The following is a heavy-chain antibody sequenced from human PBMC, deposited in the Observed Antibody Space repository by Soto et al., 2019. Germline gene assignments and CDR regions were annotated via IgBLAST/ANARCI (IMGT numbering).Heavy chain of an antibody. CDR3: TRGSGGGFDD. CDR1: GGTFSTYI. J-gene: IGHJ4*02. V-gene: IGHV1-69*02. CDR2: IIPVLGLA. Sequence: QVQLVQSGAEVKKPGSSVKVSCKASGGTFSTYIINWVRQAPGQGLEWMGRIIPVLGLANYAQKFQGRVTITADTSTSTAYIDLSSLRSADTAMCYCTRGSGGGFDDWGQGTLVTVSS. D-gene: IGHD1-26*01.